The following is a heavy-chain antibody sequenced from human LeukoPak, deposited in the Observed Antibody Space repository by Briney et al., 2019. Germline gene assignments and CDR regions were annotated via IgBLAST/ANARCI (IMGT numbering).Heavy chain of an antibody. CDR3: ARALSWTTESYYYMDV. Sequence: GASVKVSCEASGYTFTSYDMNWVRQATGQGLEWLGWMNPNSGNTGYAQNFQGRVTMTMNTSITTAYMELSSLRSEDTAVYYCARALSWTTESYYYMDVWGKGTTVTVSS. CDR2: MNPNSGNT. V-gene: IGHV1-8*01. D-gene: IGHD3/OR15-3a*01. J-gene: IGHJ6*03. CDR1: GYTFTSYD.